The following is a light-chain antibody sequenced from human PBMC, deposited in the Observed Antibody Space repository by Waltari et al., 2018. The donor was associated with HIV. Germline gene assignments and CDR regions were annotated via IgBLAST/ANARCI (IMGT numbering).Light chain of an antibody. J-gene: IGLJ3*02. Sequence: QSVLTQPPSASGTPGQRVTISCSGSSSNIGSNAVNWYQHLSGTAPRLLIHSDNQRPSGVPDRFSGSKSGTSASLAVTGLQSEDEADYYCCSYAGSYTWVFGGGTRLTVL. CDR1: SSNIGSNA. CDR2: SDN. CDR3: CSYAGSYTWV. V-gene: IGLV1-44*01.